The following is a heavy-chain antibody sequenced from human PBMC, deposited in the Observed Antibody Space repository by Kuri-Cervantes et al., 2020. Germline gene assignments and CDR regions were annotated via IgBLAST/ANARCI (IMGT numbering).Heavy chain of an antibody. J-gene: IGHJ2*01. CDR1: GGSFSGYY. Sequence: GSLRLSCAVYGGSFSGYYWSWIRQPPGKGLEWIGEINHSGSTNYNPSLKSRVTISVDKSKNRFSLKLSSVTAADTAVYYCASGYCSGGSCMKPRANWYFDLWGRGTLVTVSS. CDR3: ASGYCSGGSCMKPRANWYFDL. D-gene: IGHD2-15*01. CDR2: INHSGST. V-gene: IGHV4-34*01.